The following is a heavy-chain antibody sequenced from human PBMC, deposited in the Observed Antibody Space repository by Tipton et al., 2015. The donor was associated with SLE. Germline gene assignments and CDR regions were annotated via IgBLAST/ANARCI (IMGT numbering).Heavy chain of an antibody. CDR1: GGSFSGYY. V-gene: IGHV4-34*01. Sequence: TLSLTCAVYGGSFSGYYWGWIRQPPGKGLEWIGSIYYSGSTYYNPSLKSRVTISVDTSKNQFSLKLSSVTAADTAVYYCARGVPTSVAAADWFDPWGQGTLVTVSP. CDR3: ARGVPTSVAAADWFDP. CDR2: IYYSGST. J-gene: IGHJ5*02. D-gene: IGHD6-13*01.